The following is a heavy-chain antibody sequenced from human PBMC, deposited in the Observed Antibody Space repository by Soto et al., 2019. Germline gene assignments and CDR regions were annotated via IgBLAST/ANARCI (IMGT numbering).Heavy chain of an antibody. CDR1: VAPSTVLIG. CDR3: ARKGPSDESPFDS. Sequence: SETLPSPEVSLVAPSTVLIGGVGSASPPGKGLEWIGEIYHTGSTNNNPSLKSRLTMSVDKSKNQFSLNLTSVTAADTAVYYCARKGPSDESPFDSWGQGVLVTVSS. J-gene: IGHJ4*02. V-gene: IGHV4-4*02. CDR2: IYHTGST.